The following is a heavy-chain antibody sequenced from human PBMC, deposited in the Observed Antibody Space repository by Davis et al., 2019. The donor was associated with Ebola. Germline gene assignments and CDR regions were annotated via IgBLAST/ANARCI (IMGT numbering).Heavy chain of an antibody. CDR2: IYYSGST. CDR1: GGSVSSGNYY. Sequence: SETLSLTCTVSGGSVSSGNYYWNWIRQPPGKGLEWIGYIYYSGSTDYSPSLRGRVTISLDTSKNQFSLKLSSVTAADTAVYYCARGNYGDYIVLYYYNMDVWGQGTTVTVSS. V-gene: IGHV4-61*01. CDR3: ARGNYGDYIVLYYYNMDV. J-gene: IGHJ6*02. D-gene: IGHD4-17*01.